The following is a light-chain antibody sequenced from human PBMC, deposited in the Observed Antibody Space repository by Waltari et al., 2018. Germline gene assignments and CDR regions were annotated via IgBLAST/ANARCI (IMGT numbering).Light chain of an antibody. V-gene: IGLV6-57*04. CDR3: QSYTSSAV. Sequence: NFLLTQPHSVSESPGTTVIISCPRRGGRLVTHSVQWYQHRPGSAPSIVIYEDDQRPSGVPDRFSGSIDSSSNSASLTISGLKTEDEADYYCQSYTSSAVFGGGTKLTV. CDR2: EDD. J-gene: IGLJ3*02. CDR1: GGRLVTHS.